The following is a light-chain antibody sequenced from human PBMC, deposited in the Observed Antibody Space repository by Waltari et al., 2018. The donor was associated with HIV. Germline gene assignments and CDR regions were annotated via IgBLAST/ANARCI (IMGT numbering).Light chain of an antibody. J-gene: IGLJ2*01. V-gene: IGLV2-11*01. Sequence: QSALTQPRSVSGSPGQSVPISCTGTSSDVGGFNYFSWYHQYPGRAPKLLIYDVIKRPSGVPDRFSGSKSGNTASLTISGLQPEDEADYYCSSFTSSDTPVVFGGGTKLTVL. CDR3: SSFTSSDTPVV. CDR2: DVI. CDR1: SSDVGGFNY.